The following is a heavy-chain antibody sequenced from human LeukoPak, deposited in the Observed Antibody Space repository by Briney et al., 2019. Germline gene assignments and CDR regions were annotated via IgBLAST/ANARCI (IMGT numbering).Heavy chain of an antibody. V-gene: IGHV3-9*01. CDR2: ISWNSGSI. CDR1: GFTFDDYA. D-gene: IGHD3-9*01. CDR3: AKDLARCFDTGIFDY. Sequence: GGSLRLSCAASGFTFDDYAMHWVRQAPGKGLEWVSGISWNSGSIGYADSVKGRFTISRDNAKNSLYLQMNSLRAEDTALYYCAKDLARCFDTGIFDYWGQGTLVTVSS. J-gene: IGHJ4*02.